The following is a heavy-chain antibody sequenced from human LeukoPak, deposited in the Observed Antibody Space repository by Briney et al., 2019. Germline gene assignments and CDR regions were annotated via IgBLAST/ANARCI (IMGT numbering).Heavy chain of an antibody. CDR3: AKHSDPYYYDSSGLDI. D-gene: IGHD3-22*01. Sequence: GGSLRLSCAASGFTFSSYGMHWVRQAPGKGLEWVAVTSYDGSNKYYADSVKGRFTISRDNSKNTLYLQMNSLRAEDTAVYYCAKHSDPYYYDSSGLDIWGQGTMVTVSS. J-gene: IGHJ3*02. V-gene: IGHV3-30*18. CDR2: TSYDGSNK. CDR1: GFTFSSYG.